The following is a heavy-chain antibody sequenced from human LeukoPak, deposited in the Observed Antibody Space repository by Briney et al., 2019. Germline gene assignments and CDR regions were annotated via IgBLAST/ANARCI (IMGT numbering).Heavy chain of an antibody. Sequence: WGSLRLSCAASGFTFDDYGMSWVRQAPGKGLEWVSGINWNGGSTGYADSVKGRFTISRDKAKNSLYLHMNSLRAEDTALYYCARDRAAAGPEGYLEFWGYGTLVTVSS. CDR2: INWNGGST. V-gene: IGHV3-20*04. CDR3: ARDRAAAGPEGYLEF. D-gene: IGHD6-13*01. J-gene: IGHJ4*03. CDR1: GFTFDDYG.